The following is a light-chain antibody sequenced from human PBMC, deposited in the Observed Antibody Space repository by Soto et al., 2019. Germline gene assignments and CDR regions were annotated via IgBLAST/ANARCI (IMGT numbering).Light chain of an antibody. CDR2: WAS. CDR1: DGFLYSSNNKNY. V-gene: IGKV4-1*01. CDR3: QQYYTTPIT. Sequence: DIVVTQSPDSLPVSLGEMATINCKSIDGFLYSSNNKNYLAWFQEKPGQPPKLLIYWASTRQSGVPDRFSGSGSGTDFTLTISSLQAEDVAVYYCQQYYTTPITFGQGTRLEIK. J-gene: IGKJ5*01.